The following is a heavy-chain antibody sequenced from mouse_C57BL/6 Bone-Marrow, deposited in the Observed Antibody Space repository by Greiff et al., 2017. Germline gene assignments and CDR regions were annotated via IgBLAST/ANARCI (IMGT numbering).Heavy chain of an antibody. Sequence: VQLKQSGAELVRPGASVKLSCTASGFNIKDDYMHWVKQRPGQGLEWIGDIYPGSGSTNYNEKFKSKATLTVDTSSSTAYMQLSSLTSEDSAVYYCARIYYGNYDAMDYWGQGTSVTVSS. CDR1: GFNIKDDY. D-gene: IGHD2-1*01. J-gene: IGHJ4*01. V-gene: IGHV1-55*01. CDR2: IYPGSGST. CDR3: ARIYYGNYDAMDY.